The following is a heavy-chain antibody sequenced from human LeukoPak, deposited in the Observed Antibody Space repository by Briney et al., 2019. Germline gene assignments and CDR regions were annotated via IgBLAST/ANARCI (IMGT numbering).Heavy chain of an antibody. D-gene: IGHD6-19*01. CDR1: GGSISSYY. Sequence: SETLSLTCTVSGGSISSYYWSWIRQPSGKGLEWIGYIYYSGSTNYNPSLKSRVTISVDTSKNQFSLKLSSVTAADTAVYYCARASSGWYQDFQHWGQGTLVTVSS. CDR3: ARASSGWYQDFQH. CDR2: IYYSGST. J-gene: IGHJ1*01. V-gene: IGHV4-59*01.